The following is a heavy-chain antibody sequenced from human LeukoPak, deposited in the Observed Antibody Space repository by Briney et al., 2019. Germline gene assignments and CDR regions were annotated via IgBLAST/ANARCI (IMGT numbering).Heavy chain of an antibody. D-gene: IGHD3-3*01. J-gene: IGHJ6*02. CDR1: GGSFSGYY. CDR2: INHSGSA. V-gene: IGHV4-34*01. CDR3: ARCDWGPYDFWSGYYSYIPPTGEKYGMDV. Sequence: SETLSLTCAVYGGSFSGYYWSWIRQPPGKGLEWIGEINHSGSANYNPSLKSRVTISVDTSKNQFSLKLSSVTAADTAVYYCARCDWGPYDFWSGYYSYIPPTGEKYGMDVWGQGTTVTVSS.